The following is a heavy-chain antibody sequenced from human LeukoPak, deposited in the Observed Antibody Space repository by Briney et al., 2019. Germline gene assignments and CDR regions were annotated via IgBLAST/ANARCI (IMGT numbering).Heavy chain of an antibody. V-gene: IGHV3-21*04. J-gene: IGHJ4*02. Sequence: GGSLRLSCAASGFTFSSYSMNWVRQAPGKGLEWVSSISSSSSYIYYADSVKGRFTISRDNSKNTLYLQMNSLRAEDTAVYYCASVRRGGYWGQGTLVTVSS. D-gene: IGHD3-10*01. CDR2: ISSSSSYI. CDR3: ASVRRGGY. CDR1: GFTFSSYS.